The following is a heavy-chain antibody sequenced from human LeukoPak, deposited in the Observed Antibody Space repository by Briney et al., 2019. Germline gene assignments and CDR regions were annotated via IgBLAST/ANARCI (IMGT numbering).Heavy chain of an antibody. D-gene: IGHD6-13*01. CDR2: ISTYNGNP. CDR3: ARDLTIAAAGTYGY. Sequence: ASVKVSCKTSGYTFTSYGVSWVRQAPGQGPEWMGWISTYNGNPNYAQNFQGRVTMTTDTSTSTAYMEVRSLRSDDTAVCYCARDLTIAAAGTYGYWGQGTLVAVSS. V-gene: IGHV1-18*01. J-gene: IGHJ4*02. CDR1: GYTFTSYG.